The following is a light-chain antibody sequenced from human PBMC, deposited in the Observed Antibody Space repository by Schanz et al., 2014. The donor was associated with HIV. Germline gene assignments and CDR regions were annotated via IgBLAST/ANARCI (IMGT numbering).Light chain of an antibody. J-gene: IGLJ2*01. Sequence: QSALTQPASVSGSPGQSITISCTGTSSDVGGYNYVSWYQQHPGKAPKLMIYDVTNRPSGVPDRFSGSKSGNTASLTVSGLQAEDEADYYCAVWDDSLNGVVFGGGTKLTVL. V-gene: IGLV2-14*03. CDR3: AVWDDSLNGVV. CDR2: DVT. CDR1: SSDVGGYNY.